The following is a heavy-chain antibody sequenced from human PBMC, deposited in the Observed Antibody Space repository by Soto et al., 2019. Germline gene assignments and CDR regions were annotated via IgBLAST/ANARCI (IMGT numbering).Heavy chain of an antibody. D-gene: IGHD6-13*01. CDR1: GYSFTSYW. V-gene: IGHV5-51*01. J-gene: IGHJ4*02. CDR3: AKILSSSWFPFDY. CDR2: IYPGDSDT. Sequence: PGESLKISFKGSGYSFTSYWIGWVRQMPGKGLGWIGVIYPGDSDTRYSPSFQGQVTISADKSISTAYLQWSSLKASDTAMYYCAKILSSSWFPFDYWGQGALVSASS.